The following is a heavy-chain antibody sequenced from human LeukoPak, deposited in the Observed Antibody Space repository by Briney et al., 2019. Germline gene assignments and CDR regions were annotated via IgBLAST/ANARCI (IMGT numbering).Heavy chain of an antibody. CDR2: ISSSGSTI. CDR3: ARVARDLYYDFWSGNYYFDY. J-gene: IGHJ4*02. D-gene: IGHD3-3*01. CDR1: GFTFNDYY. V-gene: IGHV3-11*04. Sequence: GGSLRLSCAASGFTFNDYYMSWIRQAPGKGLEWVSYISSSGSTIYYADSVKGRFTISRDNAKNSLYLQMNNLRAEDTAVYYCARVARDLYYDFWSGNYYFDYWGQGTLVTVSS.